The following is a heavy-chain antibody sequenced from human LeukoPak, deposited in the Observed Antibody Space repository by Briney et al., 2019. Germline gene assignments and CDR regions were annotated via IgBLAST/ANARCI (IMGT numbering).Heavy chain of an antibody. D-gene: IGHD5-18*01. V-gene: IGHV3-21*01. CDR1: GFTFSSYS. J-gene: IGHJ4*02. CDR2: ISSSSSYI. Sequence: GGSLRLSCAASGFTFSSYSMNWVRQAPGKGLEWVSAISSSSSYIYYVDSVKGRFTISRDNAKNTLYLQMNSLRAEDTAVYYCARAIAPTYTYGKVDYWGQGTLVTVSS. CDR3: ARAIAPTYTYGKVDY.